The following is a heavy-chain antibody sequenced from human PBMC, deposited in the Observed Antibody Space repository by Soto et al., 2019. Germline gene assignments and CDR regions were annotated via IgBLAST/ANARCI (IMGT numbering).Heavy chain of an antibody. CDR1: GFTFSNYA. Sequence: EVQLLESGGGLVQPGGSLRLSCAASGFTFSNYAMSWVRQAPGKGLEWVSGISARGGRTYYADSVKGRFTISRDSSKNTLSLQMNSLRAEDTAVYYCATHPGATEPYDYWGQGTLVTVSS. CDR3: ATHPGATEPYDY. J-gene: IGHJ4*02. CDR2: ISARGGRT. D-gene: IGHD1-26*01. V-gene: IGHV3-23*01.